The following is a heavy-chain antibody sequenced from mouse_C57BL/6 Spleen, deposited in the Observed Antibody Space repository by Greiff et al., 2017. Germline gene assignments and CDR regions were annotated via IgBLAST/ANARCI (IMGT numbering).Heavy chain of an antibody. J-gene: IGHJ2*01. D-gene: IGHD1-1*01. CDR2: ISSGSSTI. CDR1: GFTFSDYG. V-gene: IGHV5-17*01. Sequence: DVHLVESGGGLVKPGGSLKLSCAASGFTFSDYGMHWVRQAPEKGLEWVAYISSGSSTIYYADTVKGRFTISRDNAKNTLFLQMTSLRSEDTAMYYCARTLYYGSSYGFDYWGQGTTLTVSS. CDR3: ARTLYYGSSYGFDY.